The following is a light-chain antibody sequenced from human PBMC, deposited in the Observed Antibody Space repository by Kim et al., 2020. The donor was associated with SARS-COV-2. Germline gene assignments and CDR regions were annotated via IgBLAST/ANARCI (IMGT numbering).Light chain of an antibody. V-gene: IGLV7-46*01. CDR1: TGAVTSSHY. J-gene: IGLJ3*02. CDR3: LLSYSGARV. CDR2: DTS. Sequence: PGVTVTLPCGSSTGAVTSSHYPYWFQQKPGQAPRTLISDTSNKHSWTPARFSGSLLGGKAALTLSGAQPEDEAEYYCLLSYSGARVFGGGTKLTVL.